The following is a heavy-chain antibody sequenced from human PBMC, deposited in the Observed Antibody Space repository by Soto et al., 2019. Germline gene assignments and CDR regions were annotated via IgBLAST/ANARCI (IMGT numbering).Heavy chain of an antibody. D-gene: IGHD3-22*01. V-gene: IGHV3-23*01. CDR1: EFTFSNYA. CDR2: ISYGGGTT. CDR3: AKNPGYYYDSTGYHFDY. Sequence: EVQLLESGGGLVQPGGSLRLSCAASEFTFSNYAMSWVRQAPGKGLEWVSAISYGGGTTYYADSVMGRFTISRDNSKNTLYLQMNSLRAEDTAVYYCAKNPGYYYDSTGYHFDYWGQGTLVTVSS. J-gene: IGHJ4*02.